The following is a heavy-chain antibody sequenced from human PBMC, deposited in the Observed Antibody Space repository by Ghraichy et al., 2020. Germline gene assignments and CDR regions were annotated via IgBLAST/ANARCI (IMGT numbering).Heavy chain of an antibody. CDR3: GRYYSGYDWAWFDP. Sequence: SETLSLTCTVSGGSVSSGNYYWSWIRQPPGKGLEWIGYINYSGSTNYNPSLKSRVTISVDTSKKQFSLKLSSVTAVDTAGYYCGRYYSGYDWAWFDPWGQGTLVTVSS. V-gene: IGHV4-61*01. D-gene: IGHD5-12*01. CDR2: INYSGST. J-gene: IGHJ5*02. CDR1: GGSVSSGNYY.